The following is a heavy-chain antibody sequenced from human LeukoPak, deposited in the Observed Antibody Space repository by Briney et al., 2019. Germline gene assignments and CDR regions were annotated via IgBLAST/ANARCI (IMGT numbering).Heavy chain of an antibody. Sequence: SETLSLTCTVSGGSVSSGSYYWSWIRQPPGKGLGWIGYIYYSGNTNNNPSLKSRVTISADTSKNQFSLKLSSVTAADTAVYYCATLKYYDDSGYSNWGQGTLVTVSS. CDR3: ATLKYYDDSGYSN. V-gene: IGHV4-61*01. D-gene: IGHD3-22*01. CDR1: GGSVSSGSYY. CDR2: IYYSGNT. J-gene: IGHJ4*02.